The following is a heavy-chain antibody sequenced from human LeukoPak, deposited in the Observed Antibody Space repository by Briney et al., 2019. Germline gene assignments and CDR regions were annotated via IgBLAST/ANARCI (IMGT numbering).Heavy chain of an antibody. D-gene: IGHD3-10*01. V-gene: IGHV4-34*01. Sequence: PSETLSLTCAVYGGSFSGYYWSWIRQPPGKGLEWIGEINHSGSTNYNPSLKSRVTISVDTSKNHFSLKLSSVTAADTAVYYCARLRMVRGGRIDPWGQGTLVTVSS. CDR3: ARLRMVRGGRIDP. J-gene: IGHJ5*02. CDR2: INHSGST. CDR1: GGSFSGYY.